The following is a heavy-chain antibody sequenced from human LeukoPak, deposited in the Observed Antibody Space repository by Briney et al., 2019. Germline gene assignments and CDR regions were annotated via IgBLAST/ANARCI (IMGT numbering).Heavy chain of an antibody. J-gene: IGHJ4*02. CDR1: GGTFSSYA. CDR3: ARDLRRSYDILTGYYEGSDY. V-gene: IGHV1-69*04. D-gene: IGHD3-9*01. CDR2: IIPTFGIA. Sequence: AASVKVSCKASGGTFSSYAISWVRQAPGQGLEWMGRIIPTFGIANYAQKFQGRVTITADKSTSTAYMELSSLRSEDTAVYYCARDLRRSYDILTGYYEGSDYWAREPWSPSPQ.